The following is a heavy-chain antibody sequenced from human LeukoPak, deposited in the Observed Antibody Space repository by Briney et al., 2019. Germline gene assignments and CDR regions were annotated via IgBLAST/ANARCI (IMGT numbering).Heavy chain of an antibody. Sequence: SETLSLTCTVSGGSISSGSYYWSWIRQPAGKGLEWIGRIYTGGSTNYNPSLKSRVTISVDTSKNQFSLKLSSVTAADTAVYYCAREMRITMVRGAFFDYWGQGTLVTVSS. J-gene: IGHJ4*02. CDR2: IYTGGST. D-gene: IGHD3-10*01. CDR3: AREMRITMVRGAFFDY. V-gene: IGHV4-61*02. CDR1: GGSISSGSYY.